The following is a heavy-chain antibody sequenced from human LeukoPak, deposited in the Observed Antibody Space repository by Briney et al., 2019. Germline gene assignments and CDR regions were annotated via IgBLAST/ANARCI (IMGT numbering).Heavy chain of an antibody. CDR2: ITYDGRST. J-gene: IGHJ4*02. D-gene: IGHD6-13*01. V-gene: IGHV3-30*04. Sequence: PGRSLRLSCTASGFMFSSFAIHWVRQAPGKGPEWGAVITYDGRSTYYADSVKGRFSISRDNSKNTLFLQMNSLRPEDTAVYYCARGHSSSWAFIDYWGQGTVVTVSS. CDR1: GFMFSSFA. CDR3: ARGHSSSWAFIDY.